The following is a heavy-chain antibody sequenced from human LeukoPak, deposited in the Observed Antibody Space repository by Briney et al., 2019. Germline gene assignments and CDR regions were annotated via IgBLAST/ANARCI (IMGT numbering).Heavy chain of an antibody. J-gene: IGHJ4*02. D-gene: IGHD3-16*01. CDR3: AKVADDYVPPYFDY. CDR2: ISYDGSNK. CDR1: GFTFSSYG. Sequence: GGSLRLSCAASGFTFSSYGMHWVRQAPGKGLEWVAVISYDGSNKYYADSVEGRFTISRDNSKNTLYLQMNSLRAEDTAVYYCAKVADDYVPPYFDYWGQGTLVTVSS. V-gene: IGHV3-30*18.